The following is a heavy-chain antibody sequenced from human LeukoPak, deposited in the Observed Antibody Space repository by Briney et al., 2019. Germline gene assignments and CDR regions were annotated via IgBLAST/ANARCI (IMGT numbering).Heavy chain of an antibody. D-gene: IGHD1-26*01. CDR3: AREPPSGYFDY. Sequence: ASETLSLTCTVSGGSTSSYYWSWIRQPAGKGLEWIGRIYTSGSTYYNPSLKSRVTISVDTSKNQFSLKLSSVTAADTAVYYCAREPPSGYFDYWGQGTLVTVSS. J-gene: IGHJ4*02. V-gene: IGHV4-4*07. CDR2: IYTSGST. CDR1: GGSTSSYY.